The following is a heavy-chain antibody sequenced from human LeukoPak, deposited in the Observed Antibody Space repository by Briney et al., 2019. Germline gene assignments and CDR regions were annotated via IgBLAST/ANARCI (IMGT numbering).Heavy chain of an antibody. Sequence: QTGGSLRLSCAASGFTFSSYGMHWVRQAPGKGLEWVAFIRYDGSNKYYADSVKGRFTISRDNSKNTLYLQMNSLRAEDTAVYYCAKERGSLWVLKFDPWGQGTPVTVSS. J-gene: IGHJ5*02. CDR2: IRYDGSNK. CDR1: GFTFSSYG. V-gene: IGHV3-30*02. CDR3: AKERGSLWVLKFDP. D-gene: IGHD3-16*01.